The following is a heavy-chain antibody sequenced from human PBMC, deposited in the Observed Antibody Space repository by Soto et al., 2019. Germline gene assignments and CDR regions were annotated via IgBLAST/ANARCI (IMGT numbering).Heavy chain of an antibody. CDR1: GFTFSSYA. CDR2: ISGSGGST. Sequence: EVQLLESGGGLVQPGGSLRLSCAASGFTFSSYAMSWVRQAPGKGLEWVSAISGSGGSTYDADSVKGLFTISRDNSKNTLYVQMNSLRAEDTPVCYCAGARRITMIFDAFDIWGPGTMVTVSS. J-gene: IGHJ3*02. V-gene: IGHV3-23*01. D-gene: IGHD3-22*01. CDR3: AGARRITMIFDAFDI.